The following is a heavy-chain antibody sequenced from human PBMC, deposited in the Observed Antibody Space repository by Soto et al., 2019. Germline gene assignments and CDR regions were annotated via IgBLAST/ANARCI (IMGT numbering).Heavy chain of an antibody. J-gene: IGHJ4*02. CDR3: AKGFTGLPSG. D-gene: IGHD6-19*01. V-gene: IGHV3-9*01. CDR1: GFTFDDYA. Sequence: GGSLRLSCAASGFTFDDYAMHWVRQAPGKGLEWVSGISWNSGSIGYADSVKGRFTISRDNAKNSLYLQMNSLRAEDTALYYCAKGFTGLPSGWGQGTLVTVSS. CDR2: ISWNSGSI.